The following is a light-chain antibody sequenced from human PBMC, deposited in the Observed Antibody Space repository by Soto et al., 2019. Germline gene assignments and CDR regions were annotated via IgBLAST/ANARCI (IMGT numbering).Light chain of an antibody. Sequence: QSVLTQPPSASGSPGQSVAISCTGIASDIGGYTFVSWYQQHPGKAPKLLIYDVNKRPSGVPDRFSGSKSGNTASLTVSGLQAEDEADYYCSAHGGTNPYVFGTGTKVTVL. V-gene: IGLV2-8*01. CDR2: DVN. CDR3: SAHGGTNPYV. CDR1: ASDIGGYTF. J-gene: IGLJ1*01.